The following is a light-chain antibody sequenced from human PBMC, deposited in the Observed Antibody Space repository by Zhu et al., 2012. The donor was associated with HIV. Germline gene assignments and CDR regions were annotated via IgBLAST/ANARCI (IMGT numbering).Light chain of an antibody. Sequence: ESVLTQSPGTLSLSPGERATLSCRASQSVISNYLAWYQQRPGQAPRLLIYGVSVRATGIPDRFSGSGSGTDFTLTISSLEPEDFALYYCQQRRNWPLTFGGGTRVEI. CDR1: QSVISNY. CDR3: QQRRNWPLT. CDR2: GVS. V-gene: IGKV3D-20*02. J-gene: IGKJ4*01.